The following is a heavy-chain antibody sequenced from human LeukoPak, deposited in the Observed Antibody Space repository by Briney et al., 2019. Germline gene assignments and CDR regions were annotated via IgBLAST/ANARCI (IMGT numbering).Heavy chain of an antibody. D-gene: IGHD4-17*01. Sequence: GGSLRLSCAASGFTFGGFTMAWVRQTPGKGLEWLSGILADADAGKTYYADSVKGRFTIYRDNSKNTLYLQMNNLRADDTAVYFCAKDLNYGDGRCEFDPWGQGTLVTV. V-gene: IGHV3-23*01. CDR1: GFTFGGFT. J-gene: IGHJ5*02. CDR2: ILADADAGKT. CDR3: AKDLNYGDGRCEFDP.